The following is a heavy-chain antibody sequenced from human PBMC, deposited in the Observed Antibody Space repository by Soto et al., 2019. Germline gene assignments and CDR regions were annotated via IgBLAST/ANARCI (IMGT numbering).Heavy chain of an antibody. CDR3: ARGRRFDY. CDR2: INHSGST. CDR1: GGSFSGYY. V-gene: IGHV4-34*01. Sequence: QVQLQQWGAGLLKPSETLSLTCAVYGGSFSGYYWSWIRQPPGKGLEWIGEINHSGSTNYNPSLKSRVTISVDTSKSQLAVNMSSGTAEDTAVYHCARGRRFDYWCQGTLLPVSS. J-gene: IGHJ4*02.